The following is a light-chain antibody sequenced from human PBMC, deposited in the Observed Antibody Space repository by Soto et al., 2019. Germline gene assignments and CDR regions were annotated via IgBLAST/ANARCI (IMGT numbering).Light chain of an antibody. CDR3: LLYHEAAQPWV. V-gene: IGLV7-43*01. CDR1: TGAVTSGNY. Sequence: QAVVTQEPSLTVSPGETVTLTCASSTGAVTSGNYPNWSQQKPGQAPRTLIYRTSNRQSWTPARFSGSLLGGKAALTLSGVPPEDEAENYCLLYHEAAQPWVFGGGTKLTV. J-gene: IGLJ3*02. CDR2: RTS.